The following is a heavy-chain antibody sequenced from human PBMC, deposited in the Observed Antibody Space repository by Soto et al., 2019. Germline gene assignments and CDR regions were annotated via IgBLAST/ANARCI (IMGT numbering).Heavy chain of an antibody. J-gene: IGHJ6*02. CDR1: GGPLSSFY. CDR3: AREGGGMDV. V-gene: IGHV4-34*01. Sequence: LSLTCDSSGGPLSSFYYSWIRQAPGKGLEWIGEIYHSGSTNYNPSLKSRVTISVDKSKNQFSLKLSSVTAADTAVYYCAREGGGMDVWGQGTTVTVSS. CDR2: IYHSGST. D-gene: IGHD3-16*01.